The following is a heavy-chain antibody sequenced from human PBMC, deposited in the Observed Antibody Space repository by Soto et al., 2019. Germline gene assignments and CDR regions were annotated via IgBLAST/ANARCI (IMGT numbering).Heavy chain of an antibody. D-gene: IGHD3-22*01. J-gene: IGHJ4*02. CDR2: IVVGSGNT. CDR3: AAVPYYYDTSGTYFDY. CDR1: GFTFPSYA. V-gene: IGHV1-58*01. Sequence: QMQLVQSGPEVKKPGTSVKVSCKASGFTFPSYAVQWVRQARGQRLEWIARIVVGSGNTNYAQKFQERLTISRDMSTNTAYMELSSLRSEDTAVYYCAAVPYYYDTSGTYFDYWGQGTLVTVSS.